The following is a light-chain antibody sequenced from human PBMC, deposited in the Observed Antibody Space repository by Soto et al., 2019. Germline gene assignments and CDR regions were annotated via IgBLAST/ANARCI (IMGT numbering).Light chain of an antibody. V-gene: IGKV3-11*01. J-gene: IGKJ1*01. CDR3: QQRINWPKT. CDR2: DAS. Sequence: EIELTQSPATLYLSPGERATLSCRASQSVSSYLAWYQQKPGQAPRLLVYDASKRATGIPARFSGSGSGTDFTLTISSLEPEDFAVYYCQQRINWPKTFGQGTKVEIK. CDR1: QSVSSY.